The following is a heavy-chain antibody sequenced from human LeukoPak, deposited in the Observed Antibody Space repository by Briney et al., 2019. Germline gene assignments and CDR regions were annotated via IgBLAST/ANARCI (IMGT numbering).Heavy chain of an antibody. J-gene: IGHJ5*02. Sequence: GGSLRLSCAASGFTFSSYAMHWVRQAPGKGLEWVAVISYDGSNKYYADSVKGRFTTSRDNSKNTLYLQMNSLRAEDTAVYYCARGGYSSSWYHNSWFDPWGQGTLVTVSS. D-gene: IGHD6-13*01. CDR2: ISYDGSNK. CDR3: ARGGYSSSWYHNSWFDP. V-gene: IGHV3-30*04. CDR1: GFTFSSYA.